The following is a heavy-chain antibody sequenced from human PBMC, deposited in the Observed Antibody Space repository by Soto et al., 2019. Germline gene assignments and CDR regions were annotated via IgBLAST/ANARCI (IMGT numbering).Heavy chain of an antibody. CDR2: IYVTGAV. V-gene: IGHV4-31*03. Sequence: SETLSLTCSVSGAALKSGNYYWSWIRQVPGKGLEWIGHIYVTGAVDYNPSLRDRITISQDTSERQFSLNLRLVTAADTAVYYCARLRIATNNYKWFDPWGQGTLVTVSS. D-gene: IGHD2-21*01. CDR1: GAALKSGNYY. J-gene: IGHJ5*02. CDR3: ARLRIATNNYKWFDP.